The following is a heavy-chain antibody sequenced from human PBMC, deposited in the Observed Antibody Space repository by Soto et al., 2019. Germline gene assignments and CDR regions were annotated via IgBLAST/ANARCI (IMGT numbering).Heavy chain of an antibody. CDR3: AKDQLVVGADYYYYGMDV. D-gene: IGHD6-13*01. CDR1: GFTFDDYT. V-gene: IGHV3-43*01. Sequence: GGSLRLSCAASGFTFDDYTMHWVRQAPGKGLEWVSLISWDGGSTYYADSVKGRFTISRDNSKNSLYLQMNSLRTEDTALYYCAKDQLVVGADYYYYGMDVWGQGTTVTVSS. J-gene: IGHJ6*02. CDR2: ISWDGGST.